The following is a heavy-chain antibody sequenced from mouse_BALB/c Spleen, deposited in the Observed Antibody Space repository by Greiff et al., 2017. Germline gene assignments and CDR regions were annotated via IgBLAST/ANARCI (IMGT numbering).Heavy chain of an antibody. D-gene: IGHD1-2*01. CDR2: INPSNGGT. V-gene: IGHV1S81*02. J-gene: IGHJ2*01. CDR1: GYTFTSYY. Sequence: VHLVESGAELVKPGASVKLSCKASGYTFTSYYMYWVKQRPGQGLEWIGEINPSNGGTNFNEKFKSKATLTVDKSSSTAYMQLSSLTSEDSAVYYCTRRGGYYGYYFDYWGQGTTLTVSS. CDR3: TRRGGYYGYYFDY.